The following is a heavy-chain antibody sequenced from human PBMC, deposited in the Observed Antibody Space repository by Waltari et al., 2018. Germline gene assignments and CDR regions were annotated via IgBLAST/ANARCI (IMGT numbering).Heavy chain of an antibody. CDR1: GGTFSSYT. CDR3: ASYSYGDYGDDWDFDY. J-gene: IGHJ4*02. V-gene: IGHV1-69*02. CDR2: ISPIRGIA. D-gene: IGHD4-17*01. Sequence: QVQLVQSGAEVKKPGSSVKVSCKASGGTFSSYTISWVRQAPGQGLEWMGRISPIRGIANCAQRFQGRVTITADKSTSTAYMELSSLRSEDTAVYYCASYSYGDYGDDWDFDYWGQGTLVTVSS.